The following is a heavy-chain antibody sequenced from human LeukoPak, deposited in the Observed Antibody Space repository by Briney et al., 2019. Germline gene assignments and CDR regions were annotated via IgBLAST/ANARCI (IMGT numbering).Heavy chain of an antibody. CDR1: GASISSYY. J-gene: IGHJ5*02. CDR3: ARDRVRRGWFDP. Sequence: SETLSLTCTVSGASISSYYWNWIRQSPGKGLEWIGYIYYSGSTNYNPSLKSRVTISVDTSKNQFSLKLSSVTAADTAVYYCARDRVRRGWFDPWGQGTLVTVSS. V-gene: IGHV4-59*01. CDR2: IYYSGST.